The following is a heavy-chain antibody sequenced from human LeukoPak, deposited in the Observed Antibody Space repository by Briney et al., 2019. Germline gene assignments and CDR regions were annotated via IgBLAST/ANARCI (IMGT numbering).Heavy chain of an antibody. V-gene: IGHV1-2*02. CDR2: INPNSGGT. D-gene: IGHD6-19*01. CDR1: GYTFTNYY. Sequence: ASVKVSCKASGYTFTNYYMHWVRQAPGQGLEWMGWINPNSGGTNYAQKFQGRVTMTRDTSISTAYMELSRLRSDDTAVYYCAKGGIAVASTSYYYYMDVWGKGTTVTSSS. J-gene: IGHJ6*03. CDR3: AKGGIAVASTSYYYYMDV.